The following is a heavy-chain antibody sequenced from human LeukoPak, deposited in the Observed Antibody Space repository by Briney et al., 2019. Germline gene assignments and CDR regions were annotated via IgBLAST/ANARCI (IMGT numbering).Heavy chain of an antibody. CDR2: ISYDGSDK. J-gene: IGHJ3*02. Sequence: GGSLRLSCAASGFTFSSYGMHWVRQAPGKGLEWVAVISYDGSDKYYADSVKGRFTISRDNSKNTLYLQMNSLRAEDTAVYYCAKWELLTDAFDIWGQGTMVTVSS. V-gene: IGHV3-30*18. CDR3: AKWELLTDAFDI. CDR1: GFTFSSYG. D-gene: IGHD1-26*01.